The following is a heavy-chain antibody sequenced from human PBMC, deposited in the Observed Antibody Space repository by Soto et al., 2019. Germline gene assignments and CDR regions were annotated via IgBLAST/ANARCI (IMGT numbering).Heavy chain of an antibody. V-gene: IGHV1-46*01. CDR1: GYTFTSYY. D-gene: IGHD3-16*02. CDR3: ARGLGLKPLYDYVWGSYRKGAFDI. Sequence: ASVKVSCKASGYTFTSYYMHWVRQAPGQGLEWMGIINPSGGSTSYAQKFQGRVTMTRDTSTSTVYMELSSLRSEDTAVYYCARGLGLKPLYDYVWGSYRKGAFDIWGQGTTVTVS. CDR2: INPSGGST. J-gene: IGHJ3*02.